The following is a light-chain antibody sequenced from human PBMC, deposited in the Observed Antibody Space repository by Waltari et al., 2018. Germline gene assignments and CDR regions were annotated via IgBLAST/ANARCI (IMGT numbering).Light chain of an antibody. CDR1: QSLVYRDGNTS. V-gene: IGKV2-30*01. J-gene: IGKJ1*01. CDR3: MQGTYWPRT. CDR2: KVS. Sequence: DVVMTQSPLSLPVTLGQPAPISCRSRQSLVYRDGNTSLNWFHQRPGQSPRRLIYKVSNRDSGVPDRFSGSGSGTDFTLKISSVEAEDVGVYYCMQGTYWPRTFGQGTKVEIK.